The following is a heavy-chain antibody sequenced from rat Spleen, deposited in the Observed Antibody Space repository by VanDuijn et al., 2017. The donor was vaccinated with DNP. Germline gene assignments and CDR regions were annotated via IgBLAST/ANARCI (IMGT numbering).Heavy chain of an antibody. CDR1: GFTFRDYN. CDR3: ARGVYYYSATYWYFDF. V-gene: IGHV5-22*01. CDR2: ISYDGSRT. Sequence: EVQLVESGGGLVQPGRSLKLSCAASGFTFRDYNMAWVRQAPKKGLEWVAFISYDGSRTYYRDSVKGRFTISRDNAENTVYLQMNSLRSEATATYYCARGVYYYSATYWYFDFWGPGTMVTVSS. J-gene: IGHJ1*01. D-gene: IGHD1-1*01.